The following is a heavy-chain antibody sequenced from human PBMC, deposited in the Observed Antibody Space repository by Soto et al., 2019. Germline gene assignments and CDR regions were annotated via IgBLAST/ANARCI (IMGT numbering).Heavy chain of an antibody. CDR3: ARDHPLGYCSGGSCYSDYYYGMDV. CDR1: GGSISSGGYY. D-gene: IGHD2-15*01. J-gene: IGHJ6*02. V-gene: IGHV4-31*03. Sequence: QVQLQESGPGLVKPSQTLSLTCTVSGGSISSGGYYWSWIRQHPGKGLEWIGYIYYSGSTYYNPSLKSRVTRSVDPSKNQFSLKLISVTAADTAVYYCARDHPLGYCSGGSCYSDYYYGMDVWGQGTTVTVSS. CDR2: IYYSGST.